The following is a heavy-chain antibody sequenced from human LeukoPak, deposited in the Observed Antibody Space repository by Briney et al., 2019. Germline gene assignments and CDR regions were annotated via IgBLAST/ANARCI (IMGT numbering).Heavy chain of an antibody. CDR2: FYPEDGET. CDR1: GYTLTELS. D-gene: IGHD3-10*01. V-gene: IGHV1-24*01. CDR3: ATRGVTMVRGVIMSYYFDY. Sequence: ASVKVSCKVSGYTLTELSMHWVRQAPGKGRGWRGGFYPEDGETIYAQKFQGRVTMTEDTSTDTAYMELSSVRSEDTAVYYCATRGVTMVRGVIMSYYFDYWGQGTLVTVSS. J-gene: IGHJ4*02.